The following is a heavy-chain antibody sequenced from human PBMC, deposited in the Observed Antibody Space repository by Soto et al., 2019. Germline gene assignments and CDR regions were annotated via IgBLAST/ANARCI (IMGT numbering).Heavy chain of an antibody. J-gene: IGHJ4*02. CDR3: AKAYCSSTSCYLPPFDY. D-gene: IGHD2-2*01. V-gene: IGHV3-23*01. CDR1: GFTFSSYA. CDR2: ISGSGGST. Sequence: PGGSLRLSCAASGFTFSSYAMSWVRQAPGKGLEWVSAISGSGGSTYYADSVKGRFTISRDNSKNTLYLQMNSLRAEDTAVYYCAKAYCSSTSCYLPPFDYWGQGTLVTVSS.